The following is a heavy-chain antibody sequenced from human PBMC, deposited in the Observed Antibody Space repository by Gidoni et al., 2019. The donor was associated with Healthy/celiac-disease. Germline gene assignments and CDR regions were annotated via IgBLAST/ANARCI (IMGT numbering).Heavy chain of an antibody. Sequence: QVQLVQSGAEVKKPGASVQVSCTASGYTFTSYYLPWVRQAPGQGLEWMGIINPSGGSTSYAQKCQGRVTMTRDTSTSTVYMELSSLRSEDTAVYYCAREYIIRDTAMVTQHYYYGMDVWGQGTTVTVSS. CDR1: GYTFTSYY. CDR3: AREYIIRDTAMVTQHYYYGMDV. V-gene: IGHV1-46*01. D-gene: IGHD5-18*01. CDR2: INPSGGST. J-gene: IGHJ6*02.